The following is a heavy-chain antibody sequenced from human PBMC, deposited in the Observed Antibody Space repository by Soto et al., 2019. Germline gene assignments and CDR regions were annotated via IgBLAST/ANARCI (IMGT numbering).Heavy chain of an antibody. D-gene: IGHD3-22*01. CDR2: IYYSGST. J-gene: IGHJ4*02. Sequence: SETLSLTCTVSGGSISSGGYYWSWIRQHPGKGLEWIGYIYYSGSTYYNPSLKSRVTISVDTSKNQFFLKVNSVTAADTAVYFCARDSSGRHDYWGQGTPVTVSS. CDR1: GGSISSGGYY. V-gene: IGHV4-31*03. CDR3: ARDSSGRHDY.